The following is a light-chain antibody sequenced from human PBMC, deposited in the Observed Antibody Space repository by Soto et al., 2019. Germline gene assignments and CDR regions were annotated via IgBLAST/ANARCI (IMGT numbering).Light chain of an antibody. CDR1: QNIISY. J-gene: IGKJ1*01. CDR2: AAS. CDR3: QQTYNTPWT. Sequence: DIQMTQSPSSLSASVGDRVTITCRASQNIISYLSWFQQKPGKAPKLLIYAASSLQSGVPPRFSGSGSWTDFTLTITSLQPEDFATYYCQQTYNTPWTFGQATKVEIK. V-gene: IGKV1-39*01.